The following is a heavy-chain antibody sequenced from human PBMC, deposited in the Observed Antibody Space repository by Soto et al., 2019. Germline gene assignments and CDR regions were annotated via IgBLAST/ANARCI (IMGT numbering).Heavy chain of an antibody. CDR1: SGSFSGYY. V-gene: IGHV4-34*01. CDR2: ISQSGNT. D-gene: IGHD6-25*01. J-gene: IGHJ4*02. CDR3: ARAPKGSGASQTRPDF. Sequence: PSETLSLPCSIYSGSFSGYYWSWIRQPPGKGLEWIGEISQSGNTNYSPSLKSRVSISIDTSKKQFSLNLASVSAADTAVYYCARAPKGSGASQTRPDFWGQGTLGIVS.